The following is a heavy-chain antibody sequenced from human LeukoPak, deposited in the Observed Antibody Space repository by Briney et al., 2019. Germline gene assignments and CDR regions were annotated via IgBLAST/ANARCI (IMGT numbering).Heavy chain of an antibody. CDR3: ARGVSSSWTYYFDY. D-gene: IGHD6-13*01. CDR2: IYYSGST. CDR1: GGSIGTHY. J-gene: IGHJ4*02. V-gene: IGHV4-59*11. Sequence: SETLSLTCTVSGGSIGTHYWSWIRQPPGQGLDYIGYIYYSGSTSYNPSLKSRVTMSVDTSKSQFSLNLNSVTAADTAVYYCARGVSSSWTYYFDYWGQGTLVTVSS.